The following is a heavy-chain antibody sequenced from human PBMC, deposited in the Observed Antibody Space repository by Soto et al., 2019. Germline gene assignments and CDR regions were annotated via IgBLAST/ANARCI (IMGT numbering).Heavy chain of an antibody. Sequence: EVQLVESGGGVVRPGGSLRLSCAASGFTFDDYGMSWVRQAPGKGLEWVSGINWNGGSTGYADSVKGRFTISRDNAKNSLYLQINSLRAEDTALYYCARDLYCGGDCYFSLSDYWGQGTLVTVSS. CDR1: GFTFDDYG. J-gene: IGHJ4*02. D-gene: IGHD2-21*02. V-gene: IGHV3-20*04. CDR2: INWNGGST. CDR3: ARDLYCGGDCYFSLSDY.